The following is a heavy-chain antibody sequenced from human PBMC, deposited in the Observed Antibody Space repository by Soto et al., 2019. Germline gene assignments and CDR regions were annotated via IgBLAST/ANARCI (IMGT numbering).Heavy chain of an antibody. D-gene: IGHD6-6*01. CDR2: ISGSGDST. V-gene: IGHV3-23*01. J-gene: IGHJ6*02. Sequence: GGSLRLSCAASGFTFSSYAMSWVRQAPGKGLEWVSGISGSGDSTYYADSVKGRFTISRDNSKNTLYLQMNSLRAEDTAVYYCAKDRYSSSRRYYYYGMDVWGQGTTVPVSS. CDR3: AKDRYSSSRRYYYYGMDV. CDR1: GFTFSSYA.